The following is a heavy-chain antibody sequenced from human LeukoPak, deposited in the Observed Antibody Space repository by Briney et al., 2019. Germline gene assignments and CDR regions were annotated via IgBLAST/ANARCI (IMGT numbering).Heavy chain of an antibody. CDR1: GGSINSGDYY. CDR3: ARDTGIAALDY. D-gene: IGHD6-13*01. Sequence: SETLSLTCTVSGGSINSGDYYWSWIRQPPGKGLEWIGYIYYSGSTYYNPSLKSRVTISVDTSKNQFSLKLSSVTAADTAVYYCARDTGIAALDYWGQGTLVTVSS. V-gene: IGHV4-30-4*01. J-gene: IGHJ4*02. CDR2: IYYSGST.